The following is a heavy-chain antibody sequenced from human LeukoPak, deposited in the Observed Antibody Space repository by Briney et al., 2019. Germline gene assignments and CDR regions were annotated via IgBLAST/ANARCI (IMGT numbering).Heavy chain of an antibody. D-gene: IGHD1-26*01. J-gene: IGHJ4*02. CDR1: GGTFSSYA. CDR3: ARESHVTREDY. CDR2: IIPIFGTT. V-gene: IGHV1-69*13. Sequence: ASVKVSCKASGGTFSSYAISWVRQAPGQGLEWMGGIIPIFGTTNYAQKFQGRVTITADEPTSTAYMELSSLRSDDTAVYYCARESHVTREDYWGQGTLVTVSS.